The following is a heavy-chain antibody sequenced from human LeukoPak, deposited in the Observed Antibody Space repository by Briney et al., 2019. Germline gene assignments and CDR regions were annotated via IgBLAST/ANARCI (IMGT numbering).Heavy chain of an antibody. J-gene: IGHJ5*02. D-gene: IGHD2-2*01. CDR2: IKQDGSEK. Sequence: GESLRLSCAVSGFTFSSYWMSWVRQAPGKGLEWVANIKQDGSEKYYVDFVKGRFTISRDNAKNSLYLQMNSLAAEDTAVYYGAREQGYCSSTSCSRAGWFAPWGQGTLVTVSS. CDR1: GFTFSSYW. CDR3: AREQGYCSSTSCSRAGWFAP. V-gene: IGHV3-7*01.